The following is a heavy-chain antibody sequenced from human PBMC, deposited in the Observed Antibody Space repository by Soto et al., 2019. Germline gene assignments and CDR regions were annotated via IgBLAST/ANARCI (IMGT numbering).Heavy chain of an antibody. V-gene: IGHV3-74*01. D-gene: IGHD1-26*01. CDR1: GFTFSSYA. Sequence: GGSLRLSCAASGFTFSSYAMHWARQAPGKGLVWVSRISSDGSSTNYADSVKGRFTISRDNAKNSLYLQMNSLRAEDTAFYYCVRGASLNFDYWGQGTLVTAPQ. CDR2: ISSDGSST. CDR3: VRGASLNFDY. J-gene: IGHJ4*02.